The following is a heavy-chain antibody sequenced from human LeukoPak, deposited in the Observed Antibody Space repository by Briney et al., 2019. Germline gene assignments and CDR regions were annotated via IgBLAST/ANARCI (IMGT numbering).Heavy chain of an antibody. Sequence: SETLSLTCTVSGGSISSGGYYWSWIRQHPGKGLEWIGYIYYSGSTYYNPSLKSRVTISVDTSKNQFSLKLSSVTAADTAVYYCARDFTTYNWFDRWGQGTRVTVSS. CDR2: IYYSGST. CDR3: ARDFTTYNWFDR. D-gene: IGHD3-3*01. J-gene: IGHJ5*02. CDR1: GGSISSGGYY. V-gene: IGHV4-31*03.